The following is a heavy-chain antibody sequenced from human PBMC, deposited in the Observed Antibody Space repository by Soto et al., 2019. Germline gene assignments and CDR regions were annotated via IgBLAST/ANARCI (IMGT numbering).Heavy chain of an antibody. V-gene: IGHV1-18*01. D-gene: IGHD1-26*01. CDR3: ARHPGTPDTPIV. J-gene: IGHJ4*02. Sequence: ASVKVSCKASGYTFTGYGISWVRQAPGQGLEWVGWISAYNGNTNYAQKLQGRVTMTTDTSTSTACVELRSLRSDDTAVYYCARHPGTPDTPIVWGQGPLVTVSS. CDR1: GYTFTGYG. CDR2: ISAYNGNT.